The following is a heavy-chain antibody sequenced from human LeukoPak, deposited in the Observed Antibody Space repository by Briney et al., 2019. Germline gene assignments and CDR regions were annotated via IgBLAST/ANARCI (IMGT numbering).Heavy chain of an antibody. CDR3: ARSKVVTYYFDY. CDR2: IYHSGST. Sequence: SETLSLTCAVSGGSISSSNWWSWVRQPPGKGLEWIGEIYHSGSTNYNPSLKSRVTISVDTSKNQFSLKLSSVTAADTAVYYCARSKVVTYYFDYWGQGTLVTVSS. V-gene: IGHV4-4*02. J-gene: IGHJ4*02. CDR1: GGSISSSNW. D-gene: IGHD4-23*01.